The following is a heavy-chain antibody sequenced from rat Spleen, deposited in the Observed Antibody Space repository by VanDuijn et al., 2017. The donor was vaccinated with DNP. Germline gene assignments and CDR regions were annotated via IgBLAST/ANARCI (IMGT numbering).Heavy chain of an antibody. CDR2: ITTAGGT. J-gene: IGHJ3*01. D-gene: IGHD1-2*01. Sequence: EVQLVESGGGLVQPGRSLKLSCAASGLTFSDYSMAWVRQAPMKGLEWVATITTAGGTYYRDSVKGRFTVSRDDAKSTLYLQMDSLRSEDTATYYCANGDGSYGFAYWGQGTRVTVSS. CDR1: GLTFSDYS. V-gene: IGHV5-25*01. CDR3: ANGDGSYGFAY.